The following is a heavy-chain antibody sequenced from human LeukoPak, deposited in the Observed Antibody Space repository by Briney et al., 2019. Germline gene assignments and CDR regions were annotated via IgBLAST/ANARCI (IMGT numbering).Heavy chain of an antibody. V-gene: IGHV3-21*01. CDR2: ISSNSSYI. CDR3: AREPVAGYNWFDP. J-gene: IGHJ5*02. Sequence: PGGSLRLSCAASGSTFSSYSMNWVRQAPGKGLEWVSSISSNSSYIYYADSVKGRFTISRDNAKNSLYLQMNSLRAEDTAVYYCAREPVAGYNWFDPWGQGTLVTVSS. CDR1: GSTFSSYS. D-gene: IGHD6-19*01.